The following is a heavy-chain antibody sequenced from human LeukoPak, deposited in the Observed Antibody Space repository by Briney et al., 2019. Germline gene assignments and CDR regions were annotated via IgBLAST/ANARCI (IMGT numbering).Heavy chain of an antibody. D-gene: IGHD1-7*01. CDR2: INPSGGST. CDR1: GYTFTSYY. CDR3: ARDRRTGTYVY. V-gene: IGHV1-46*01. J-gene: IGHJ4*02. Sequence: GASVKVSCKASGYTFTSYYMHWVRQAPGQGLEWMGIINPSGGSTSYAQKFQGRVTMIRDTSTSTVYMELSSLRSEDTAVYYCARDRRTGTYVYWGQGTLVTVSS.